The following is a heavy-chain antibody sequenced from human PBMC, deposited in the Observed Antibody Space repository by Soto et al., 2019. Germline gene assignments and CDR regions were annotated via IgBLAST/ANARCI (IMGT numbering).Heavy chain of an antibody. D-gene: IGHD3-3*01. CDR1: GYTFTSYD. J-gene: IGHJ6*02. Sequence: QVQLVQSGAEVKKPGASVKVSCKASGYTFTSYDINWVRQATGQGLEWMGWMNPNSGNTGYAQKFQGRVTMTRNTSISTAYMELSSLRSEDTAVYYCERWTSITIFGVVITGNYYGMDVWGQGTTVTVSS. CDR3: ERWTSITIFGVVITGNYYGMDV. V-gene: IGHV1-8*01. CDR2: MNPNSGNT.